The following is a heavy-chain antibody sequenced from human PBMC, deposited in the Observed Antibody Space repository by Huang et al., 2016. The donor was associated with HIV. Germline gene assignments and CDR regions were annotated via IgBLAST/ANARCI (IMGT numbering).Heavy chain of an antibody. CDR2: SSAYNGVT. V-gene: IGHV1-18*01. CDR3: ARDSPLLGVVIVVVPTAPNAFDI. CDR1: GYTFTSYG. J-gene: IGHJ3*02. D-gene: IGHD2-2*01. Sequence: QVQLVQSGVEVKKPGASVKVSCKASGYTFTSYGISWVRQAPGQGREWMGWSSAYNGVTNYEQNVQGRVTMTTDTSTSTAYMELRSLRSDDTAVYYCARDSPLLGVVIVVVPTAPNAFDIWGQGTMVTVSS.